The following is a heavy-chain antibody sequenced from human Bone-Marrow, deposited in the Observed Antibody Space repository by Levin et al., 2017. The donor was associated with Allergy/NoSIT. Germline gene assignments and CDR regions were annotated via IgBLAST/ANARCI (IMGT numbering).Heavy chain of an antibody. CDR2: ISTSNGNT. D-gene: IGHD1-26*01. J-gene: IGHJ4*02. Sequence: GESLKISCKASGYTFSSYGINWVRQAPGQGLEWMGWISTSNGNTNYAQNLQGRVTMTTDTSTSTAYMDLRSLRSDDTAVYYCARGYAGSYCDYWGQGTLVTVSS. CDR1: GYTFSSYG. CDR3: ARGYAGSYCDY. V-gene: IGHV1-18*01.